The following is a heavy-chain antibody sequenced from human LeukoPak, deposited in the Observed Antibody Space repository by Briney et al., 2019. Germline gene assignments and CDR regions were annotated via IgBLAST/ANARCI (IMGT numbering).Heavy chain of an antibody. CDR3: ARVSLGDYPFDYYYYGMDV. Sequence: SVKVSCKASGYTFTSYYMHWVRQAPGQGLEWMGRIVPILGIANYAQKFQGRVTITADKSTSTAYMELSSLRSEDTAVYYCARVSLGDYPFDYYYYGMDVWGQGTTVTVSS. CDR2: IVPILGIA. CDR1: GYTFTSYY. J-gene: IGHJ6*02. V-gene: IGHV1-69*04. D-gene: IGHD4-17*01.